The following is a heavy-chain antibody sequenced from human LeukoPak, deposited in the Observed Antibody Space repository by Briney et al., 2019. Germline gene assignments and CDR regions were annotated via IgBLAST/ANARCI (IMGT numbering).Heavy chain of an antibody. CDR1: GFTFSSYD. CDR3: ARDKASSWYYMDV. CDR2: IGTAGDT. V-gene: IGHV3-13*01. D-gene: IGHD6-13*01. J-gene: IGHJ6*03. Sequence: GGSLRLSCAASGFTFSSYDMHWVRQATGKGLEWVSVIGTAGDTYYPGSVKGRFTISRDNAKNSLYLQMNSLRAEDTAVYYCARDKASSWYYMDVWGKGTTVTISS.